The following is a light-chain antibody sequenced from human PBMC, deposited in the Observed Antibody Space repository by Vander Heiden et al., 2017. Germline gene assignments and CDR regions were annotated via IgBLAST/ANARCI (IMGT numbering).Light chain of an antibody. V-gene: IGKV1-13*02. Sequence: AIQLTQSPSPLSASVGDSVTVTCRASRGINSALAWYQQKPGKPPKLLIYEASSLVSGVPSRFSGSGSGTDFTLTISGLQPEDFATYYCQQFNTSPGTFGHGTKVDIK. CDR3: QQFNTSPGT. J-gene: IGKJ3*01. CDR1: RGINSA. CDR2: EAS.